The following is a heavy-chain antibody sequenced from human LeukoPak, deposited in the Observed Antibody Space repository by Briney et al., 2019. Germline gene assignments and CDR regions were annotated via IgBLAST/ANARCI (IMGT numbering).Heavy chain of an antibody. CDR3: AREDGNTSFDY. V-gene: IGHV1-46*01. J-gene: IGHJ4*02. Sequence: ASVKVSCKASGYTFTSYYMHWVRQAPGQGLEWMGIINPSGGSTSYAQSFQGRLTMTRDTSTSTVYMELSSLRSEDTAVFYCAREDGNTSFDYWGQGTLVTVSS. CDR1: GYTFTSYY. D-gene: IGHD5-24*01. CDR2: INPSGGST.